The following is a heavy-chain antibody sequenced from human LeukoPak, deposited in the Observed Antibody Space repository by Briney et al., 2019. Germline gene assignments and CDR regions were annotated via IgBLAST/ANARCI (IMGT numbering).Heavy chain of an antibody. Sequence: ASVKVSCKASGYTFTSYAMHWVRQAPGQRLEWMGWINAGNGNTKYSQKFQGRATITRDTSASTAYMELSSLRSEDTAVYYCARGDIVVVPATPSGFDPWGQGTLVTVSS. CDR3: ARGDIVVVPATPSGFDP. D-gene: IGHD2-2*01. CDR2: INAGNGNT. J-gene: IGHJ5*02. V-gene: IGHV1-3*01. CDR1: GYTFTSYA.